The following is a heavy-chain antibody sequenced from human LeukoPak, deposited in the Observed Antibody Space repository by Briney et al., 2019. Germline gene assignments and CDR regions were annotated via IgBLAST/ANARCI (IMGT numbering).Heavy chain of an antibody. V-gene: IGHV3-30*02. D-gene: IGHD3-22*01. CDR2: IRYDGSNK. Sequence: GGSLRLSCAASGFTFSNYSMNWVRQAPGKGLEWVAFIRYDGSNKYYADSVKGRFTISRDNSKNTLYLQMNSLRAEDTAVYYCARGAHHYDSSGNWDDGGDAFDIWGQGTMVTVSS. J-gene: IGHJ3*02. CDR1: GFTFSNYS. CDR3: ARGAHHYDSSGNWDDGGDAFDI.